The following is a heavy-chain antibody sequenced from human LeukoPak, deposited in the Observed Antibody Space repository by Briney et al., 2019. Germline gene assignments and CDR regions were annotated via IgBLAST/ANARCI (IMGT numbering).Heavy chain of an antibody. CDR3: ARDRQARSVAYDAFDI. CDR1: GGTFSNYA. V-gene: IGHV1-69*13. J-gene: IGHJ3*02. D-gene: IGHD3-3*01. CDR2: IIPIFGTA. Sequence: ASVKVSCKASGGTFSNYAISWVRQAPGQGLEWMGGIIPIFGTANYAEKFQGRVTITADESTSTAYMELSSLRSEDTALYYCARDRQARSVAYDAFDIWGQGTIVTVSS.